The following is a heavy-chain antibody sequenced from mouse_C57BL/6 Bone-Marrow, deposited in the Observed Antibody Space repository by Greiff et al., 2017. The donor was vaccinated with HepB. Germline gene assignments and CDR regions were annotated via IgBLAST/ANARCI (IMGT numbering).Heavy chain of an antibody. CDR3: ARNYFGSSQSLDY. CDR2: ISSASSSI. V-gene: IGHV5-17*02. Sequence: EVMLVESGGGLVQPGGSRKLSCAASGFTFSSFGLHWVRQAPDKGLEWVAYISSASSSIYYADTVTGRFTISRDNPKNTLFLQMTSLRSEDAAMYYCARNYFGSSQSLDYWGQGTTLTVSS. CDR1: GFTFSSFG. J-gene: IGHJ2*01. D-gene: IGHD1-1*01.